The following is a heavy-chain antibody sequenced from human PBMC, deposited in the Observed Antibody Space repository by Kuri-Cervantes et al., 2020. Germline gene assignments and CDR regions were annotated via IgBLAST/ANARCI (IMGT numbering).Heavy chain of an antibody. J-gene: IGHJ4*02. Sequence: LSLTCAASGFTFSSYGMHWVRQAPGKGLEWVAVISYDGSNKYYADSVKGRFTISRDNSKNTLYLQMNSLRAEDTAVYYCAREGGGRSIAARPLDYWGQGTLVTVSS. CDR3: AREGGGRSIAARPLDY. D-gene: IGHD6-6*01. CDR1: GFTFSSYG. V-gene: IGHV3-30*03. CDR2: ISYDGSNK.